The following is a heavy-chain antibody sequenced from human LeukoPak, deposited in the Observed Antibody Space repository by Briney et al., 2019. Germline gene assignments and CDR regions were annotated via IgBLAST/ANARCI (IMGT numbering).Heavy chain of an antibody. CDR3: ARHRGKDAFDI. V-gene: IGHV4-30-2*01. Sequence: SETLSLTCAVSGGSISSGGYSWSWIRQPPGKGLEWIGYIYHSGSTYYNPSLKSRVTISVDRSKNQFSLKLSSVTAADAAVYYCARHRGKDAFDIWGQGTMVTVSS. J-gene: IGHJ3*02. CDR2: IYHSGST. CDR1: GGSISSGGYS.